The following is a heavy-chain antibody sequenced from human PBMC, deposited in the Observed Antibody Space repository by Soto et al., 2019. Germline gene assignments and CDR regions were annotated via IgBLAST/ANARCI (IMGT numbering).Heavy chain of an antibody. CDR3: AKARRTGNSCSVPDY. Sequence: GGALSLSCAASGFTFSSYTIAWVRQAPEKGLEWVSSISGSGGSPSYADSVQGRFTISRDNSRDTISLQMNSLRVEDTATYYCAKARRTGNSCSVPDYWGHGSLVTVSS. J-gene: IGHJ4*01. D-gene: IGHD2-8*02. CDR2: ISGSGGSP. CDR1: GFTFSSYT. V-gene: IGHV3-23*01.